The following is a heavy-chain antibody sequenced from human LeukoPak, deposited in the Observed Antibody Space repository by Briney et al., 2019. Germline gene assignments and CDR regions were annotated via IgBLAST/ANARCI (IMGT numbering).Heavy chain of an antibody. CDR1: GFTFTSSA. J-gene: IGHJ4*02. CDR3: AAAPYYYDSSGYYPFDY. Sequence: GTSVKVSCKASGFTFTSSAMQWVRQARGQRLEWIGWIVVGSGNTNYAQKFQERVTITRDMSTRTAYMELSSLRSEDTAVYYCAAAPYYYDSSGYYPFDYWGQGTLVTVSS. D-gene: IGHD3-22*01. V-gene: IGHV1-58*02. CDR2: IVVGSGNT.